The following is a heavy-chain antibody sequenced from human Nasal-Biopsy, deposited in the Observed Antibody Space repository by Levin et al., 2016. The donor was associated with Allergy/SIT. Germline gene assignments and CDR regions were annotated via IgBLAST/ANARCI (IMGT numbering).Heavy chain of an antibody. CDR1: GVSISSGGYS. CDR3: ARSHDYYGLDV. Sequence: SETLSLTCGVSGVSISSGGYSWSWIRQSPGRGLEWIGKVYDSGTTDYNPSLKSRVRISSDTSNNQLSLNLNSVTAADTAVYFCARSHDYYGLDVWGQGSTVTVSS. CDR2: VYDSGTT. V-gene: IGHV4-30-4*07. J-gene: IGHJ6*02.